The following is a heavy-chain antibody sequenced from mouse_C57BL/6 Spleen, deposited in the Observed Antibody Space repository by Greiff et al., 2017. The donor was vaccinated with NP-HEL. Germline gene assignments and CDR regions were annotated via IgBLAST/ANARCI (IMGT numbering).Heavy chain of an antibody. CDR3: TRHESLHYDAMDY. Sequence: VQLKESGGGLVQPGASLKLSCAASGFTFSDYYMYWVRQTPEKRLEWVAYISNGGGSTYYPDTLKGRVTITIDNANNAPYLQMSRLTSDDAALYYCTRHESLHYDAMDYWGQGTSVTVSS. CDR2: ISNGGGST. J-gene: IGHJ4*01. V-gene: IGHV5-12*01. CDR1: GFTFSDYY. D-gene: IGHD6-2*01.